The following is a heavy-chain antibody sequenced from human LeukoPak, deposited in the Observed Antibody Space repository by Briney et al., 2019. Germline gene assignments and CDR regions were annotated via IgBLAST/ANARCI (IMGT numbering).Heavy chain of an antibody. Sequence: GGSLRLSCAASGFTFDDYAMHWVRQAPGKGLEWVSGISWNSGSIGYADSVEGRFTISRDNAKNPLYLQMNSLRAEDTALYYCAKDLAVAGTGYYGMDVWGQGTTVTVSS. V-gene: IGHV3-9*01. J-gene: IGHJ6*02. D-gene: IGHD6-19*01. CDR2: ISWNSGSI. CDR3: AKDLAVAGTGYYGMDV. CDR1: GFTFDDYA.